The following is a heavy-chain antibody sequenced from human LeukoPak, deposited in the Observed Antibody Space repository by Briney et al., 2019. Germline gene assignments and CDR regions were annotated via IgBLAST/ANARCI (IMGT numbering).Heavy chain of an antibody. Sequence: SETLSLTCAVYGGSFSGYYWSWIRQPPGKGLEWIGEIYHSGSTNYNPSLKSRVTISVDKSKNQFSLKLSSVTAADTAVYYCAVRPKSVAFDIWGQGTMVTVSS. J-gene: IGHJ3*02. CDR1: GGSFSGYY. CDR3: AVRPKSVAFDI. V-gene: IGHV4-34*01. CDR2: IYHSGST.